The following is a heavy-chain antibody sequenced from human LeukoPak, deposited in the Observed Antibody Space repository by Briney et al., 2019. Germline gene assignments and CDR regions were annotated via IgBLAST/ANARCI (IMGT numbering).Heavy chain of an antibody. CDR3: ARVPRSYYYYYYMDV. CDR2: IYYSGST. V-gene: IGHV4-59*01. CDR1: GGSLSSSY. Sequence: PSETLSLTCTVFGGSLSSSYWSWIRQPPGKGLEWIGYIYYSGSTKYIPSLKSRVTMSADTSKNQFSLKLSSVTAADTAVYYCARVPRSYYYYYYMDVWGKGTTVTVSS. J-gene: IGHJ6*03.